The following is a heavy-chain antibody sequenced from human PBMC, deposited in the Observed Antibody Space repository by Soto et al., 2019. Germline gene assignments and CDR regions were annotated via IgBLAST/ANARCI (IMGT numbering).Heavy chain of an antibody. CDR3: AREITVREKSPRFLEWPSNWFDP. Sequence: QVQLQESGPGLVKPSETLSLTCTVSGGSISSYYWSWIRQPPGKGLEWIGYIYYSGSTNYNPSLKSRVTISVDTSKNQFSLKLSSVTAADTAVYYCAREITVREKSPRFLEWPSNWFDPWGQGTLVTVSS. V-gene: IGHV4-59*01. CDR1: GGSISSYY. CDR2: IYYSGST. J-gene: IGHJ5*02. D-gene: IGHD3-3*01.